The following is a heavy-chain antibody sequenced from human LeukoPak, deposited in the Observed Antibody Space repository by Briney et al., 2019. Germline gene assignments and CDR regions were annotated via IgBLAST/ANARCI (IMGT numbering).Heavy chain of an antibody. CDR1: GGTFSSYA. J-gene: IGHJ4*02. CDR2: IIPIFGKA. V-gene: IGHV1-69*05. D-gene: IGHD4/OR15-4a*01. CDR3: ARRAGAYSQPYDY. Sequence: ASVNVSCKSSGGTFSSYAISWVRQAPGQGLEWMGGIIPIFGKANYAQKLQGRVTMTTDTSTSTAYMKLRSLRSDDTAVYYCARRAGAYSQPYDYWGQGTLVTVSS.